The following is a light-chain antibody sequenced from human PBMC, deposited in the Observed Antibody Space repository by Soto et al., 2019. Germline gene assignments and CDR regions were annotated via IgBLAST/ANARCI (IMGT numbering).Light chain of an antibody. CDR1: SSNIGSNY. CDR2: RNN. CDR3: AAWDDSLSGPWV. J-gene: IGLJ3*02. V-gene: IGLV1-47*01. Sequence: QAVVTQPPSASGTPGQRVTISCSGSSSNIGSNYVYWYQQLPGTAPKLLIYRNNQRPSGVPDRFSGSKSGTSASLAISGLRSVDEADYYCAAWDDSLSGPWVFGGGTKLTVL.